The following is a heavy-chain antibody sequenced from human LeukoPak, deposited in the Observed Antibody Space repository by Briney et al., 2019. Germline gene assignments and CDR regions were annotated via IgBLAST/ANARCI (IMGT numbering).Heavy chain of an antibody. CDR1: GGSISSYY. D-gene: IGHD2-2*01. V-gene: IGHV4-59*01. Sequence: SETLSLTCTVSGGSISSYYWSWIRQPPGKGLGWIGYIYYSGSTNYNPSLKSRVTISVDTSKNQFSLKLSSVTAADTAVYYCAREPHRVVPDYPTHNAFDIWGQGTMVTVSS. CDR3: AREPHRVVPDYPTHNAFDI. CDR2: IYYSGST. J-gene: IGHJ3*02.